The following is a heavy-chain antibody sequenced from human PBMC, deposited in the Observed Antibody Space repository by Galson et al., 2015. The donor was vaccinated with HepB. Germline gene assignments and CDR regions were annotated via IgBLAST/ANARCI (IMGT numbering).Heavy chain of an antibody. Sequence: QSGAEVKKPGESLNISCKGSGYSFTSYWIGWVRQMPGKGLEWMGIIYPGDSDTRYSPSFQGQVTISVDKSISTAYLQWSSLKASDPGMYYCAKIIAVGGILGHYYGNDRRGQGTPVTGSS. CDR3: AKIIAVGGILGHYYGNDR. V-gene: IGHV5-51*01. J-gene: IGHJ6*02. CDR1: GYSFTSYW. D-gene: IGHD6-19*01. CDR2: IYPGDSDT.